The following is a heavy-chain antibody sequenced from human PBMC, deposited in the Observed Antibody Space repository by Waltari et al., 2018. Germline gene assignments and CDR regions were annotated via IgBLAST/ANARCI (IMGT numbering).Heavy chain of an antibody. D-gene: IGHD2-21*01. CDR3: AKDRRILWMFFDY. V-gene: IGHV3-23*04. CDR2: ISGSGGST. CDR1: GFTFSCHA. J-gene: IGHJ4*02. Sequence: EVQLVESGGGLVQPGGSLRLSCAASGFTFSCHAMRWVRQAPGKGLEWVSAISGSGGSTYYADSVKGRFTISRDNSKNTLYLQMNSLRAEDTAVYYCAKDRRILWMFFDYWGQGTLVTVSS.